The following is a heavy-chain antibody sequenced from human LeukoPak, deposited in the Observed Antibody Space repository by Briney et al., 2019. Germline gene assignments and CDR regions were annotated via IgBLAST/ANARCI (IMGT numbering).Heavy chain of an antibody. V-gene: IGHV3-15*01. CDR1: GFTFSNAW. J-gene: IGHJ6*02. D-gene: IGHD3-3*01. Sequence: GGSLRLSCAASGFTFSNAWMSWVRQAPGKGLEWVGRIKSKTDGGTTDYAAPVKGRFTISRDDSKNTLYLQMNSLKTEDTAVYYCTTGDYDFWSGYSPSLYYYDMDVWGQGTTVTVSS. CDR3: TTGDYDFWSGYSPSLYYYDMDV. CDR2: IKSKTDGGTT.